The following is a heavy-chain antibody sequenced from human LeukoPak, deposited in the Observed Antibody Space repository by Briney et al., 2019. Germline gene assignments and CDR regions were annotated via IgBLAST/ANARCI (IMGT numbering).Heavy chain of an antibody. J-gene: IGHJ5*02. CDR3: ARCYDSPRGFDP. CDR1: GGSISSGGYY. Sequence: ASQTLSLTCTVSGGSISSGGYYWSWIRQHPGKGLEWIGYIYYSGSTYCNPSLKSRVTISVDTSKNQFSLKLSSVTAVDTAVYYCARCYDSPRGFDPWGQGTLVTVSS. V-gene: IGHV4-31*03. CDR2: IYYSGST. D-gene: IGHD3-10*01.